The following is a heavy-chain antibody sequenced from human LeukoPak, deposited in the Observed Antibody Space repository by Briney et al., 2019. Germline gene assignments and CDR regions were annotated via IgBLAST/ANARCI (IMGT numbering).Heavy chain of an antibody. J-gene: IGHJ4*02. CDR3: LTSTRSHRFDY. CDR1: GFTFSSYW. CDR2: IKQDGSDK. V-gene: IGHV3-7*01. D-gene: IGHD2-15*01. Sequence: GRSLRLSCAASGFTFSSYWMCWVRQAPGKGLEWVAIIKQDGSDKYYVDSVEGRFIISRDNAKNSLYLQMNSLRAEDTAVYYCLTSTRSHRFDYWGQGTLVTVSS.